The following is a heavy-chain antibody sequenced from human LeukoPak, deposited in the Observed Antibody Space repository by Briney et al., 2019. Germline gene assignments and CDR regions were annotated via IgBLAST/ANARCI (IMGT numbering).Heavy chain of an antibody. J-gene: IGHJ5*02. D-gene: IGHD1-26*01. CDR1: GGPISGSSYY. CDR3: ARLYREGGERFDP. CDR2: IYYSGST. V-gene: IGHV4-61*05. Sequence: SETLSLTCTVSGGPISGSSYYWARIRQPPGKGLEWIGYIYYSGSTKYNPSLKSRVTISVDTSKNQFSLKLRSVAAADTAGYYCARLYREGGERFDPWGQGTLVTVSS.